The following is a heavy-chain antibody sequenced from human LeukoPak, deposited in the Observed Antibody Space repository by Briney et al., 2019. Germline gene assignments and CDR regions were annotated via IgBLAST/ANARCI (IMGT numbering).Heavy chain of an antibody. Sequence: SSETLSLTCSVSGGSITNYYWSWIRQSPGKGLEWIGFIYNTGRSNYNPSLQSRVTISIDTSKNQFSLKLSSVTAADTAVYYCARQRELAIDHWGQGTLVTVSS. V-gene: IGHV4-59*08. J-gene: IGHJ4*02. CDR2: IYNTGRS. CDR1: GGSITNYY. CDR3: ARQRELAIDH. D-gene: IGHD1-26*01.